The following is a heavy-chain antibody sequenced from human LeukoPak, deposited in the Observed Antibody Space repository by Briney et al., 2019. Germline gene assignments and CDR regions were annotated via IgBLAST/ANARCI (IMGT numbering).Heavy chain of an antibody. D-gene: IGHD5-12*01. V-gene: IGHV3-11*04. CDR3: ARELRFSYYMDV. Sequence: GGSLRLSCAASGFTFSDYYMSWIRQAPGKGLEWVSYISSSGNTIYYADSVKGRFTISRDNAENSLYLQMNSLRAEDTAVYYCARELRFSYYMDVWGKGTTVTVSS. CDR2: ISSSGNTI. CDR1: GFTFSDYY. J-gene: IGHJ6*03.